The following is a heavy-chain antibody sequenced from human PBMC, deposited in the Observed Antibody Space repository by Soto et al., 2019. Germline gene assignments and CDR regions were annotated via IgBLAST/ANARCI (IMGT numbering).Heavy chain of an antibody. J-gene: IGHJ3*01. CDR2: IFYTGSP. CDR3: AGEPKGGPAAGAIEL. CDR1: GGSISSGDYY. V-gene: IGHV4-30-4*01. D-gene: IGHD6-13*01. Sequence: QVQLQESGPGLVKPSQTLSLTCTVSGGSISSGDYYWTWIPQPPGKGLEWIGFIFYTGSPYYNPSLKSRLAISVDTSKNQFSLNLTSVTAADTAVYFCAGEPKGGPAAGAIELWGQGTMVTVSS.